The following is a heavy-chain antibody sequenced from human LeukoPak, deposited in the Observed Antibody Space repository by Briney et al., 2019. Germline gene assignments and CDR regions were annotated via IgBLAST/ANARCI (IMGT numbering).Heavy chain of an antibody. Sequence: ASVKVSCKASGYTFTSYYIHWVRQAPGQGLEWMGWINPNSGGTNYSQKFQGRVTMTRDTSISTAYMELSRLRSDDTAVYYCATGGAAARDPFDSWGQGTLVTVSS. V-gene: IGHV1-2*02. D-gene: IGHD2-2*01. CDR2: INPNSGGT. CDR3: ATGGAAARDPFDS. J-gene: IGHJ4*02. CDR1: GYTFTSYY.